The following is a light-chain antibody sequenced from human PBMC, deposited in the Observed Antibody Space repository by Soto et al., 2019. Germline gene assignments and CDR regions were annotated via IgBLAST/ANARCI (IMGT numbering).Light chain of an antibody. CDR1: SSDVGGYNY. CDR2: DVS. V-gene: IGLV2-11*01. J-gene: IGLJ2*01. Sequence: QAVVTQPRSVSGSPGQSVTISCTGTSSDVGGYNYVSWYQQHPGKAPKLMIYDVSKRPSGVPDRFSGSKSGNTASLTISGLQAEDEADYYCCSYAGSPYVVFGGGTKLTVL. CDR3: CSYAGSPYVV.